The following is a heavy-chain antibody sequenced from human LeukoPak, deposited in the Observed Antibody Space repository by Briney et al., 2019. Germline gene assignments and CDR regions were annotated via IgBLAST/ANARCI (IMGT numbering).Heavy chain of an antibody. CDR2: TYYSGST. CDR1: GGSISSGDYY. CDR3: ARDQRQQLSSFDY. Sequence: SETLSLTCTVSGGSISSGDYYWSWIRQPPGKGLEWIGYTYYSGSTYYNPSLKSRVTISVDTSKNQLSLKLSSVTAADTAVYYCARDQRQQLSSFDYWGQGTLVTVSS. J-gene: IGHJ4*02. V-gene: IGHV4-30-4*01. D-gene: IGHD6-13*01.